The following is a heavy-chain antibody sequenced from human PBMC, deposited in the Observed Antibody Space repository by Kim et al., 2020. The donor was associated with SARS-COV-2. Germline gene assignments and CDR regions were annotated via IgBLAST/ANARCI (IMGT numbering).Heavy chain of an antibody. J-gene: IGHJ4*01. D-gene: IGHD1-26*01. Sequence: SETLSLTCTVSGGSISSSSYYWGWIRQPPGKGLEWIGSIYYSGSTYYNPSLKSRVTISVDTSKNQFSLKLSSVTAADTAVYYCARDGTWSYSGSYYFWG. V-gene: IGHV4-39*07. CDR2: IYYSGST. CDR1: GGSISSSSYY. CDR3: ARDGTWSYSGSYYF.